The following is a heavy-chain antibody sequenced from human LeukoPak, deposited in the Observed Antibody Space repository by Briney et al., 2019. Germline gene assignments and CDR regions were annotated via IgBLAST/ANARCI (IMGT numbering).Heavy chain of an antibody. J-gene: IGHJ4*02. D-gene: IGHD3-10*01. V-gene: IGHV3-23*01. CDR2: ISDGGDNT. CDR1: GFTFSTYA. Sequence: GGSLRLSCAASGFTFSTYAMSWVRQAPGMRLEWVSSISDGGDNTHYAASVKGRFTISRDNSRNTLYRQMNSLRAEDTALYYCVKFFLPYLAGGTGSRWGQGTLVTVSS. CDR3: VKFFLPYLAGGTGSR.